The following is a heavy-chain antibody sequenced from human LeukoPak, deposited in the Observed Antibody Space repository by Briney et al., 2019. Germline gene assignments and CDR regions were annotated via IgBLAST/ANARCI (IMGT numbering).Heavy chain of an antibody. V-gene: IGHV1-2*02. CDR3: TSSDYTSSDY. D-gene: IGHD2-2*02. Sequence: VASMKVSCKASGYTFTDYYMHWVRQAPGQGLEWMGWIDPRSGGTNFARKFQGRVTMTRDTSISTAYMELGRLTSDDTAVYYCTSSDYTSSDYWGQGTLVTVSS. J-gene: IGHJ4*02. CDR1: GYTFTDYY. CDR2: IDPRSGGT.